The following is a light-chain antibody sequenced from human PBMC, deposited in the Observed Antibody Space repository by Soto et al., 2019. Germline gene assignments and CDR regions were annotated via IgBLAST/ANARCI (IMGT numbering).Light chain of an antibody. Sequence: EIMLSQSPDTLSLYPGERATLSCRASQSVGTSLAWYQQKPGQAPSLLISDVSNRATGIPARFSGSGSRTDFTLTISSLEPEDFAVYYCHQHSNWPLTFGGRSMADVK. V-gene: IGKV3-11*01. CDR2: DVS. CDR3: HQHSNWPLT. J-gene: IGKJ4*01. CDR1: QSVGTS.